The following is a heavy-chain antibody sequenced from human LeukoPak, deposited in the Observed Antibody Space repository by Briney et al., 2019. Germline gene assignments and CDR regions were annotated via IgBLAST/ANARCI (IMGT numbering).Heavy chain of an antibody. J-gene: IGHJ4*02. CDR2: INHSGST. D-gene: IGHD4-23*01. CDR3: ARGLRWNDY. Sequence: SETLSLTCAVYGGSFSGYYWSWIRQPPGKGLEWIGEINHSGSTNYNPSLKSRVTISVDTSKNQFSLKLSSVTAADTAVYYCARGLRWNDYWGQGTLVTVSS. CDR1: GGSFSGYY. V-gene: IGHV4-34*01.